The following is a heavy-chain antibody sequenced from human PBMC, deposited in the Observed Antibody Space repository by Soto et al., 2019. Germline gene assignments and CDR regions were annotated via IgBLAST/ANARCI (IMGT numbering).Heavy chain of an antibody. CDR1: GAPITTTKW. V-gene: IGHV4-4*02. Sequence: QVQLQESGPGLVKPSETLSLTCTVSGAPITTTKWWAWVRLPPGKGLEWIGELSRGDERSSNPSLEGRFTMSLDKSNNHFSLKLTSVTAADTGIYYCATQTISYTWGVRGRGTSVTVSS. J-gene: IGHJ6*02. CDR3: ATQTISYTWGV. D-gene: IGHD3-16*01. CDR2: LSRGDER.